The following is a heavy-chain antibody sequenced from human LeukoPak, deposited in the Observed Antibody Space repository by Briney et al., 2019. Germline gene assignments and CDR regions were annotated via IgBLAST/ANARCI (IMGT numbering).Heavy chain of an antibody. CDR3: ARGDVDTAMVTRRSRIWFGESPYGMDV. CDR2: ISSSGSTI. V-gene: IGHV3-11*01. CDR1: GFTFSDYY. Sequence: PGGSLRLSCADSGFTFSDYYMSWIRQAPGKGLEWVSYISSSGSTIYYADSVKGRFTISRDNAKNSLYLQMNSLRAEDTAVYYCARGDVDTAMVTRRSRIWFGESPYGMDVWGQGTTVTVSS. D-gene: IGHD5-18*01. J-gene: IGHJ6*02.